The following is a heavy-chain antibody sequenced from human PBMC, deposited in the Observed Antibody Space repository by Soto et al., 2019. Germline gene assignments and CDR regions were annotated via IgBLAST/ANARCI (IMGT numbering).Heavy chain of an antibody. J-gene: IGHJ6*03. Sequence: SETLSLTCTVSGGSISSYYWSWIRQPPGKGLEWIGYIYYSGSTNYNPSLKSRVTISVDTSKNQFSLKLSSVTAADTAVYYCARVDYYYYYMDVWGKGTTVTVSS. CDR1: GGSISSYY. CDR3: ARVDYYYYYMDV. CDR2: IYYSGST. V-gene: IGHV4-59*01.